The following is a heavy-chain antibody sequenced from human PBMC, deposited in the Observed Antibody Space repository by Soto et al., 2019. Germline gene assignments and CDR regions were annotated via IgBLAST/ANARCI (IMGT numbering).Heavy chain of an antibody. V-gene: IGHV1-69*13. CDR3: AGTAEIPYYHGMDV. J-gene: IGHJ6*02. CDR1: GGTLRSHA. Sequence: SVKVSCKASGGTLRSHAINWVRQAPGQGLEWMGGIIPIFGSPNYAQKFQGRVTITADESSITAYMELSSLRSEDTAVYYCAGTAEIPYYHGMDVWGQGTTVTVSS. CDR2: IIPIFGSP. D-gene: IGHD6-13*01.